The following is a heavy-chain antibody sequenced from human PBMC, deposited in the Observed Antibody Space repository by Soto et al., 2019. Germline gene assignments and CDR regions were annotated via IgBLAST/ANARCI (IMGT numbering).Heavy chain of an antibody. D-gene: IGHD3-3*01. V-gene: IGHV3-23*01. J-gene: IGHJ4*02. CDR3: AKDAFGGASDY. Sequence: EVQLLESGGGLAQPGGSLTLSCAASGFTFSSYAMHWVRQAPGRGLEWVSTISGSGTTIYYADSVQGRFIISRDNSQNSVFLQVSGLTVEDAAKYYCAKDAFGGASDYWGQGTQVTVSS. CDR1: GFTFSSYA. CDR2: ISGSGTTI.